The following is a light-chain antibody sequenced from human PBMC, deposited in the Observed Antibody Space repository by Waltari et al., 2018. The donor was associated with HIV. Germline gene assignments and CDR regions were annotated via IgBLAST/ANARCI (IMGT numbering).Light chain of an antibody. CDR2: KVA. CDR1: QSLVHIDGNTY. CDR3: MQGTVWPLT. J-gene: IGKJ4*01. Sequence: DVAMTQSPLSLPVTLGQSASISCKSSQSLVHIDGNTYLNWFHQRPGQSPRRLIYKVAYRDSWVPERFSGSGSGTVFTLQINTVEAEDAGVYFCMQGTVWPLTFGGGTRLEIQ. V-gene: IGKV2-30*02.